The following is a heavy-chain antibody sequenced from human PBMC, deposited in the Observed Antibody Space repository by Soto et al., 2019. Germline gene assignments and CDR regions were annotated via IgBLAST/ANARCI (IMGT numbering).Heavy chain of an antibody. CDR1: GYTFTSCY. J-gene: IGHJ4*02. V-gene: IGHV1-46*01. CDR2: INPSGGST. CDR3: ARTYGDYATSLFFDY. D-gene: IGHD4-17*01. Sequence: ASVKVSCKASGYTFTSCYMHWVRQAPRQGLEWMGIINPSGGSTSYAQKFQGRVTMTRDTSTSTVYMELSSLRSEDTAVYYCARTYGDYATSLFFDYWGQGTLVTVSS.